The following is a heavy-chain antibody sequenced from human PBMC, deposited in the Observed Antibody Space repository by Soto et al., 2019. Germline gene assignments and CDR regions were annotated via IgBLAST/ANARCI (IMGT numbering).Heavy chain of an antibody. CDR2: ISGSGGST. Sequence: EVQLLESGGGLVQPGGSLRLSCAASGFTFSSYAMSWVRQAPGKGLEWVSAISGSGGSTYYADSVKGRFTISRDNSKNTLYLQMNSLRAEDTAVYYCAKDDILTGYPDTYYFDYWGQGTLVTVSS. V-gene: IGHV3-23*01. D-gene: IGHD3-9*01. CDR3: AKDDILTGYPDTYYFDY. J-gene: IGHJ4*02. CDR1: GFTFSSYA.